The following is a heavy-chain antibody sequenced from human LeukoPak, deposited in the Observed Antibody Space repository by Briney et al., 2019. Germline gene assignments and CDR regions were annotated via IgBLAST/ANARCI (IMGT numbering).Heavy chain of an antibody. CDR1: GGSISSGSYY. J-gene: IGHJ4*02. V-gene: IGHV4-61*02. CDR3: ARDPSGYDPNYFDY. Sequence: SQTLSLTCTVSGGSISSGSYYWSWIRQPAGKGLEWIGRIYTSGSTNYNPSLKSRVTISVDTSKSQFSLKLSSVTAADTAVYYCARDPSGYDPNYFDYWGQGTLVTVSS. CDR2: IYTSGST. D-gene: IGHD5-12*01.